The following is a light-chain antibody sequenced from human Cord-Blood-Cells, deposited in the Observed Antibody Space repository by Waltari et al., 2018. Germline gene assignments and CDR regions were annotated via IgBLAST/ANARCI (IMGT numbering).Light chain of an antibody. Sequence: DIQMTQSPSSLSASVGDSVTITCRASQSISSYLNWYQQKPGKAPKLLIYAASSLQSGVPSRFSGSGSGTDFTLTISSLQPEDFATYYCQQRYSTPFTVGPGTKVDIK. CDR3: QQRYSTPFT. J-gene: IGKJ3*01. CDR2: AAS. CDR1: QSISSY. V-gene: IGKV1-39*01.